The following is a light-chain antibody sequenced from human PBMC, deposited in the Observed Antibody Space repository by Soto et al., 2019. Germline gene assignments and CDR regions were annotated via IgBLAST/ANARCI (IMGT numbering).Light chain of an antibody. Sequence: EIVLTQSPATLSLSPGERATLSCRASQSVSSYLAWYQQKPGQAPRRLIYDASNRATGIPARFSGSGSGTDFTHTISSLEPEDFAVYYCQQRRHWPPITFGQGTRLEIK. CDR3: QQRRHWPPIT. V-gene: IGKV3-11*01. CDR2: DAS. CDR1: QSVSSY. J-gene: IGKJ5*01.